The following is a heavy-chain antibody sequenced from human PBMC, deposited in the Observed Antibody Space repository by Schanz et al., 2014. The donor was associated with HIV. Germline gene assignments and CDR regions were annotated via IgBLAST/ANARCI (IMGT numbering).Heavy chain of an antibody. CDR3: ARVGGWGAFDI. V-gene: IGHV3-23*01. D-gene: IGHD3-10*01. J-gene: IGHJ3*02. CDR1: GFTFSNYA. Sequence: EVQLLESGGGLVQPGGSLRLSCAASGFTFSNYAMTWVRQAPGKGLEWVSAISGGSTYYADSVKGRFTISRDNSKNTLYLQMNSLRAEDTAVYFCARVGGWGAFDIWGQGTMVAVSS. CDR2: ISGGST.